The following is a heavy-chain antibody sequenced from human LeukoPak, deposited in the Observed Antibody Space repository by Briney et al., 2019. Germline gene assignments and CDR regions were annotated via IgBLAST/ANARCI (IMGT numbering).Heavy chain of an antibody. Sequence: GGSLRLSCAVSGFTFSGFWMSWSRQAPGKGLGWVASINSDGSEGYYADVVKGRFTISRVNAKNSLYLQINGLRAEDTAVYYCARSSYSSSSSVWGQGTTVTVSS. CDR2: INSDGSEG. CDR3: ARSSYSSSSSV. D-gene: IGHD6-6*01. V-gene: IGHV3-7*03. CDR1: GFTFSGFW. J-gene: IGHJ3*01.